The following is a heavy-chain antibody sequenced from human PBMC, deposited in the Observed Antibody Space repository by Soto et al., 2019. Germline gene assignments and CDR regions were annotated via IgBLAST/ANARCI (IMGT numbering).Heavy chain of an antibody. D-gene: IGHD4-17*01. Sequence: SETLSLTCTVSGGSISSSSYYWGWIRQPPGKGLEWIGSIYYSGSTYYNPSLKSRVTISVDTSKNQFSLKLSSVTAADTAVYYCARHWDYGDFTGHGGILDYWGQGTLVTVSS. J-gene: IGHJ4*02. V-gene: IGHV4-39*01. CDR2: IYYSGST. CDR1: GGSISSSSYY. CDR3: ARHWDYGDFTGHGGILDY.